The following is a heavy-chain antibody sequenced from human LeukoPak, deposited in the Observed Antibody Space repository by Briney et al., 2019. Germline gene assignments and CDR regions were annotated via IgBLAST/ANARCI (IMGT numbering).Heavy chain of an antibody. CDR3: ARIGYCSSTSCYGALYYFDY. CDR2: IYYSGST. CDR1: GGSISSSSYY. J-gene: IGHJ4*02. D-gene: IGHD2-2*03. V-gene: IGHV4-39*01. Sequence: SETLSLTCTVSGGSISSSSYYWGWIRQPPGKGLEWIGSIYYSGSTYYNPSLKSPVTISVDTSKNQFSLKLSSVTAADTAVYYCARIGYCSSTSCYGALYYFDYWGQGTLVTVSS.